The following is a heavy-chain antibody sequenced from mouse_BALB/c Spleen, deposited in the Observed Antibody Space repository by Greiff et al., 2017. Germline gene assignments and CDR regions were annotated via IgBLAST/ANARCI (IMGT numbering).Heavy chain of an antibody. CDR2: IYYSGTI. CDR1: GISITTGNYR. CDR3: ARDGYGSSPFAY. V-gene: IGHV3-5*02. J-gene: IGHJ3*01. D-gene: IGHD1-1*01. Sequence: EVMLVESGPGLVKPSQSVSLTCTVTGISITTGNYRWSWIRQFPGNKLEWIGYIYYSGTITYNPSLTSRTTITRDTSKNQFFLEMNSLTAEDTATYYCARDGYGSSPFAYWGQGTLVTVSA.